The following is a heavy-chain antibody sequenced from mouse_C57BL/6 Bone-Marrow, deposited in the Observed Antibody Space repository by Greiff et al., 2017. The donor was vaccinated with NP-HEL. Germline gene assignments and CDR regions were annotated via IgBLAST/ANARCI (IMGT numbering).Heavy chain of an antibody. CDR2: IRSKSNNYAT. CDR3: VRHYGSSYGYAMDY. D-gene: IGHD1-1*01. V-gene: IGHV10-1*01. CDR1: GFSFNTYA. J-gene: IGHJ4*01. Sequence: EVQGVESGGGLVQPKGSLKLSCAASGFSFNTYAMNWVRQAPGKGLEWVARIRSKSNNYATYYADSVKDRFTISRDDSESILYLQMNNLKTEDTAMYYCVRHYGSSYGYAMDYWGQGTSVTVSS.